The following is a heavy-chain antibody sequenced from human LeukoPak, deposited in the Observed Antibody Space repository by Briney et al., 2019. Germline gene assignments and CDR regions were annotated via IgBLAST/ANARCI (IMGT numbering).Heavy chain of an antibody. J-gene: IGHJ4*02. Sequence: GGSLRLSCAASGFTFSSYGMHWVRQAPGKGREWLAVISYDGSNKYYADSVKGRFTISRDNSKNTLYLQMNSLRAEDTAVYYCARDKSGWSDYWGQGTLVTVPS. CDR1: GFTFSSYG. V-gene: IGHV3-30*03. CDR3: ARDKSGWSDY. D-gene: IGHD6-19*01. CDR2: ISYDGSNK.